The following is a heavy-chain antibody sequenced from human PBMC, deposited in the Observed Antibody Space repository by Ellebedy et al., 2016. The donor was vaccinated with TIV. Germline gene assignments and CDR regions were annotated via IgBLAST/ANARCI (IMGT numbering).Heavy chain of an antibody. D-gene: IGHD4-17*01. Sequence: PGGSLRLSCAASGFSFRSYWMTWVRQAPGKGLEWVANIYQDGGEIYYGDSVKGRFTISRDNAKNSLYLQMNSLKAEDTAVYFCARRGSYGDYAVQINSWLDSWGRGTLVTVSS. CDR2: IYQDGGEI. CDR1: GFSFRSYW. J-gene: IGHJ5*01. CDR3: ARRGSYGDYAVQINSWLDS. V-gene: IGHV3-7*01.